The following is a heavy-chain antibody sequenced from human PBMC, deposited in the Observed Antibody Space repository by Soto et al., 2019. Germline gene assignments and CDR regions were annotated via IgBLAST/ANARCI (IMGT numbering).Heavy chain of an antibody. J-gene: IGHJ4*02. CDR3: TAGLYNSVGVEQ. CDR1: GFTFSYAW. Sequence: EVQLVESGGGLVKPGGSLRLSCAASGFTFSYAWMTWVRQVSGKGLEWVALIKSKAHGGTTDYAALVEGRFTISRDDSTNTLYLQMNSLQTDNTGLYYCTAGLYNSVGVEQWGQGTQVTVSS. CDR2: IKSKAHGGTT. V-gene: IGHV3-15*07. D-gene: IGHD2-15*01.